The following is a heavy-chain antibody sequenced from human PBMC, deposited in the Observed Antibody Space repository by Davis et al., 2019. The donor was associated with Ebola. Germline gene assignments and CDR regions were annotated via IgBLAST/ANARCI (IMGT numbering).Heavy chain of an antibody. Sequence: SETLSLTCTVSGGSINTYYWSWIRQPAGKGLEWIGHIYTSGSTNYNPSLKSRVTISVDRSKNQFSLKLTSVTAADTAVYYCARIRRNYGDYLNDAFDIWGQGTMVTVSS. CDR2: IYTSGST. CDR1: GGSINTYY. D-gene: IGHD4-17*01. CDR3: ARIRRNYGDYLNDAFDI. J-gene: IGHJ3*02. V-gene: IGHV4-4*07.